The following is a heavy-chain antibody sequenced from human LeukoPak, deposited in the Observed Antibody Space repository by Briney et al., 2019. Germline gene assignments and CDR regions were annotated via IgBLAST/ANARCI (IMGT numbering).Heavy chain of an antibody. V-gene: IGHV3-48*01. D-gene: IGHD3-3*01. CDR3: ARAPSKYDFWSGYHYYYMDV. CDR1: GFTFSGFS. J-gene: IGHJ6*03. Sequence: GGSLRLSCAASGFTFSGFSMNWVRLAPGKGLELVSYISSSTDPTYYADSVKGRFTISRDNAKSSLYLQMNSLRAEDTAVYYCARAPSKYDFWSGYHYYYMDVWGKGTTVTVSS. CDR2: ISSSTDPT.